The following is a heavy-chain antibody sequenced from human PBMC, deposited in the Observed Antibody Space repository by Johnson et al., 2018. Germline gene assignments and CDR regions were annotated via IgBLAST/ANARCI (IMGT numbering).Heavy chain of an antibody. CDR1: GFTFSSYS. Sequence: VQLVQSGGGVVQPGRSLRLSCAASGFTFSSYSMNWVRQAPGKGLEWVSVIYSGGSTYYADSVKGRFTLSRDNSKNTRYLQMNSLRAEDTAVYYCARCYYDTRGGAFDIWGQGTMVTVSS. CDR2: IYSGGST. CDR3: ARCYYDTRGGAFDI. J-gene: IGHJ3*02. V-gene: IGHV3-66*02. D-gene: IGHD3-22*01.